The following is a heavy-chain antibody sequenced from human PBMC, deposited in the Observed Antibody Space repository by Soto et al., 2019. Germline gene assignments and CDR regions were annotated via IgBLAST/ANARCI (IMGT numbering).Heavy chain of an antibody. CDR3: ARGGYWFDP. Sequence: SETLSLTCTVSCGSISSYYWSWIRQPPGKGLEWIGYIYYSGSTNYNPSLKSRVTISVDTSKNQFSLRLSSVTAADTAVYYCARGGYWFDPWGQGTLVTVSS. J-gene: IGHJ5*02. V-gene: IGHV4-59*01. CDR1: CGSISSYY. D-gene: IGHD3-16*01. CDR2: IYYSGST.